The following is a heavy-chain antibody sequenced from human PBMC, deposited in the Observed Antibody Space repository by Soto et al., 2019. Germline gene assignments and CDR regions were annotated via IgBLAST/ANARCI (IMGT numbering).Heavy chain of an antibody. CDR1: GYTFTYRY. J-gene: IGHJ4*02. V-gene: IGHV1-45*02. Sequence: QMHLVQSGAEVKKPGSSVKISCTASGYTFTYRYLHWVRQAPGQALEWMGWITIYNGNLDYAQKFQGRVTITREMSLSTTYLELSSLTSEDTAMYYCVRSSLGPNYSDFHFESWGQGTLVTVSS. CDR2: ITIYNGNL. CDR3: VRSSLGPNYSDFHFES. D-gene: IGHD4-17*01.